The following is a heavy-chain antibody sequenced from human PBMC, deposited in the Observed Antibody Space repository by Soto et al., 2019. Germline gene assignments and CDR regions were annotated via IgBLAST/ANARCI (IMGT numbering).Heavy chain of an antibody. CDR2: IIPIFGTA. J-gene: IGHJ6*02. CDR1: GGTFSSYA. CDR3: ARVPGRGGTSCYSCYYYGMDV. D-gene: IGHD2-2*01. Sequence: SVKVSCKASGGTFSSYAISWVRQAPGQGLEWMGGIIPIFGTANYAQKFQGRVTITADKSTSTAYMELSSLRSEDTAVYYCARVPGRGGTSCYSCYYYGMDVGGQGTTVTVSS. V-gene: IGHV1-69*06.